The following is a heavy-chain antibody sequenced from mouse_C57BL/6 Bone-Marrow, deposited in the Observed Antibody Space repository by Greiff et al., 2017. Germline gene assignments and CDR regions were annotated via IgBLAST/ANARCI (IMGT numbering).Heavy chain of an antibody. Sequence: QVQLQQPGAELVKPGASVKMSCKASGYTFTSYWITWVKQRPGQGLEWIGDIYPGSGSTNYNEKFKSKATMTVDTSSSTAYMQLSSLTSEDSAVYYCARCSYYSNYVYFDYWGQGTTLTVSS. CDR1: GYTFTSYW. D-gene: IGHD2-5*01. CDR2: IYPGSGST. V-gene: IGHV1-55*01. J-gene: IGHJ2*01. CDR3: ARCSYYSNYVYFDY.